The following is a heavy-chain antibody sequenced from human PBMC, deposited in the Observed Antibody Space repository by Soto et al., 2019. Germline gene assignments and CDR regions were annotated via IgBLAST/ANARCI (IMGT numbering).Heavy chain of an antibody. V-gene: IGHV3-23*01. Sequence: GGSLRLSCAASGFPFSSYVMSWVRQAPGKGLEWVSGISGGGSNTFYADYVKGRFTISRDNSKHTLLLQMNSLGAEDTAVYYCSKDSNKYSSSLRGRYFDYWGQGIGVTVSS. CDR3: SKDSNKYSSSLRGRYFDY. D-gene: IGHD4-4*01. CDR2: ISGGGSNT. J-gene: IGHJ4*02. CDR1: GFPFSSYV.